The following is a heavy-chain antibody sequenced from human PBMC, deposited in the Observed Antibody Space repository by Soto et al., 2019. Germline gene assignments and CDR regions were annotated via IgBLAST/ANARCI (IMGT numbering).Heavy chain of an antibody. D-gene: IGHD3-16*01. J-gene: IGHJ4*02. CDR3: ARDGIDMITFGGVTLFDY. CDR1: GYTFTSYG. Sequence: ASVKVSCKASGYTFTSYGISWVRQAPGQGLEWMGWISAYNGNTNYAQKLQGRVTMTTEKSTSTAYMELRSLRSDDTAGYYWARDGIDMITFGGVTLFDYWGQGTLVTVSS. V-gene: IGHV1-18*01. CDR2: ISAYNGNT.